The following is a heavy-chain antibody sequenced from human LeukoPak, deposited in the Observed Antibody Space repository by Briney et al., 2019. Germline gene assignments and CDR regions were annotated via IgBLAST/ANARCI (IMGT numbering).Heavy chain of an antibody. CDR1: GFTFSSYS. J-gene: IGHJ4*02. Sequence: GSLRLSCAASGFTFSSYSMNWVRQPPGKGLEWIGEINHSGSTNYNPSLKSRVTISVDTSKNQFSLKLSSVTAADTAVYYCARGPVRFDYDSGGYYYGRGYFDYWGQGTLVTVSS. CDR2: INHSGST. V-gene: IGHV4-34*01. CDR3: ARGPVRFDYDSGGYYYGRGYFDY. D-gene: IGHD3-22*01.